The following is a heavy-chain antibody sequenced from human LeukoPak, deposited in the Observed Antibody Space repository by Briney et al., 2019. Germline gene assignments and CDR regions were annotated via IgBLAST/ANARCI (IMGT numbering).Heavy chain of an antibody. D-gene: IGHD3-16*01. J-gene: IGHJ4*02. CDR3: VRDLIDAWGASPPTDY. Sequence: GGSLRLSCAVSGFTFMNYAVHWVRQAPGTGPQWVAVISYDGRNKYYADSVRGRFTISRDNSNNTLFLHMNSLRAEDTAVYFCVRDLIDAWGASPPTDYWGQGTLVTVSS. V-gene: IGHV3-30*04. CDR1: GFTFMNYA. CDR2: ISYDGRNK.